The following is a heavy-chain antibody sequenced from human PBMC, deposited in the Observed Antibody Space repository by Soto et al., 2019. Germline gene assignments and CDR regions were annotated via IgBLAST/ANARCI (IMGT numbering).Heavy chain of an antibody. CDR3: ARDGFPTVTLGYYYYGMDV. Sequence: ASVKVSCKASGYTFTGYYMHWVRQAPGQGLEWMGWINPNSGGTNYAQKFQGRVTMTRDPSISTAYMELSRLRSDDTAVYYCARDGFPTVTLGYYYYGMDVWGQGTTVTVSS. V-gene: IGHV1-2*02. CDR2: INPNSGGT. J-gene: IGHJ6*02. CDR1: GYTFTGYY. D-gene: IGHD4-17*01.